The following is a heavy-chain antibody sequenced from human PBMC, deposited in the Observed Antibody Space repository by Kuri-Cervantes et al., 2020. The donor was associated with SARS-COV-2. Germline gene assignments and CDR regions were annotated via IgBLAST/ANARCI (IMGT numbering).Heavy chain of an antibody. J-gene: IGHJ6*03. CDR2: INWNGGST. CDR1: GFTFDDYG. V-gene: IGHV3-20*04. CDR3: ASVFRGHYYMDV. D-gene: IGHD3-10*01. Sequence: GGSLRLSCAASGFTFDDYGMSWVRQAPGKGLEWVSGINWNGGSTGYADSVKGRFTITRDNAKNSLYLQMNSLRAEDTALYYCASVFRGHYYMDVWGKGTTVAVSS.